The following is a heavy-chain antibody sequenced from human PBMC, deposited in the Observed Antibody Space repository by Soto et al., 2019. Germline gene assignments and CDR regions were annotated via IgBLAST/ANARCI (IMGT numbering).Heavy chain of an antibody. CDR1: GGTFSSYT. D-gene: IGHD2-15*01. CDR2: IIPILGIA. V-gene: IGHV1-69*02. J-gene: IGHJ4*02. Sequence: ASVKVSCKASGGTFSSYTISWVRQAPGQGLEWMGRIIPILGIANYAQKFQGRVTITADKSTSTAYMELSSLRSEDTAVYYCAIMGDCSGGSCYSKIDYWGQGTLVTVSS. CDR3: AIMGDCSGGSCYSKIDY.